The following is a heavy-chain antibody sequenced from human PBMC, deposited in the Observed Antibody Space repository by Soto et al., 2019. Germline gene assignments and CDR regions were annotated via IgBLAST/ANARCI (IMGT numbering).Heavy chain of an antibody. CDR2: ISAYNGNT. J-gene: IGHJ4*02. CDR3: ARHMAIAAASFDY. Sequence: WVRQAPGQGLEWMGWISAYNGNTNYAQKLQGRVTMTTDTSTSTAYMELRSLRSDDTAVYYCARHMAIAAASFDYWGQGTFVSLSS. V-gene: IGHV1-18*01. D-gene: IGHD6-13*01.